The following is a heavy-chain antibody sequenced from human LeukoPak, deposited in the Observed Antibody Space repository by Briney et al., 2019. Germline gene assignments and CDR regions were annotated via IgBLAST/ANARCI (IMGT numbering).Heavy chain of an antibody. V-gene: IGHV4-39*07. CDR1: GGSISSDSYY. CDR2: INHSGST. CDR3: ARRGYSYGYSVGGFGYGMDV. J-gene: IGHJ6*02. Sequence: SETLSLTCIVSGGSISSDSYYWAWIRQPPGKGLEWIGEINHSGSTNYNPSLKSRVTISVDTSKNQFSLKLSSVTAADTAVYYCARRGYSYGYSVGGFGYGMDVWGQGTTVTVSS. D-gene: IGHD5-18*01.